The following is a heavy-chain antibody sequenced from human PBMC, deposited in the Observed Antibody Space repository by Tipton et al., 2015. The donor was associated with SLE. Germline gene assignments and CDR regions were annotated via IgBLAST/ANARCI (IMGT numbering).Heavy chain of an antibody. CDR3: ARQILVQYFDH. V-gene: IGHV4-59*08. CDR1: GDSISSHF. D-gene: IGHD6-13*01. J-gene: IGHJ4*02. CDR2: IYYSGST. Sequence: TLSLTCTVSGDSISSHFWSWLRQPPGKGLEWIGYIYYSGSTNYNPSLKSRVTISVDTSKNQFSLKLSSVSAADTAVYYCARQILVQYFDHWGQGSLVTVSS.